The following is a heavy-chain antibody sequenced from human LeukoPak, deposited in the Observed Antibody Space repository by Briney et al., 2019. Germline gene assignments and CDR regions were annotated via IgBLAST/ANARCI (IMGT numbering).Heavy chain of an antibody. CDR3: ARVAAATNAFDI. Sequence: ASVKVSCKASGYTFNGYYMHWVRQARGQGLEWMGWINPNSGGTNYAQKFQGRVTMTRDTSISTAYMELSRLRSDDTAVYYCARVAAATNAFDIWGQGTMVTVSS. D-gene: IGHD6-13*01. CDR2: INPNSGGT. CDR1: GYTFNGYY. V-gene: IGHV1-2*02. J-gene: IGHJ3*02.